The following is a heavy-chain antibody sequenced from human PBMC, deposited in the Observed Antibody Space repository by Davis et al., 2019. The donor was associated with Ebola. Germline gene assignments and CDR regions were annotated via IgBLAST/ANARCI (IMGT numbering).Heavy chain of an antibody. CDR2: IYTGDSDT. Sequence: GGSLRLSCKGSGYSFTSYCTVWVDQLRGRGGEWMGIIYTGDSDTRYSPSFRGQVTISADKSISTAYLQWSSLKASDTAMYYCAQRVRYASSWYFEYWGKGTLVSVSS. CDR3: AQRVRYASSWYFEY. D-gene: IGHD6-13*01. J-gene: IGHJ4*02. V-gene: IGHV5-51*02. CDR1: GYSFTSYC.